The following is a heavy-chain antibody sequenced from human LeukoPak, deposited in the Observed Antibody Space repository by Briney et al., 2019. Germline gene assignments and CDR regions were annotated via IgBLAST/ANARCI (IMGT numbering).Heavy chain of an antibody. J-gene: IGHJ4*02. V-gene: IGHV3-7*01. D-gene: IGHD3-10*01. CDR3: ARESSLTGAYFDW. Sequence: QPGGSLRLSCAASGFTFSSYWMSWVRQAPGKGLEWVANIKQDGSEKYYVDSVKGRFTISRDNSENTLYLQMNSLRDEDTAVYYCARESSLTGAYFDWWGQGTLVTVSS. CDR2: IKQDGSEK. CDR1: GFTFSSYW.